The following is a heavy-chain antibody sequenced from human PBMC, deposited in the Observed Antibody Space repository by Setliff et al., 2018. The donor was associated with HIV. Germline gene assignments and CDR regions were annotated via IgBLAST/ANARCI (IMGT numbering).Heavy chain of an antibody. CDR1: GISFSSYA. Sequence: GGSLRLSCSASGISFSSYAMHWVRQAPGKGLEYVSAISSNGGSTYYADSVKGRFTISRDNSKNTLYLQMSSLRAEDTAVYYCAREVTSFEAFDLWGQGTMVTVSS. CDR3: AREVTSFEAFDL. CDR2: ISSNGGST. D-gene: IGHD2-21*02. J-gene: IGHJ3*01. V-gene: IGHV3-64*04.